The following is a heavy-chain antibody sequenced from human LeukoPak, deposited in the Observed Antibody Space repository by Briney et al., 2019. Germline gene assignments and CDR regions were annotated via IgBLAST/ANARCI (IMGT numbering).Heavy chain of an antibody. Sequence: ASVKVSCKASGYTFTSYGISWVRQAPGQGLEWMGWISAYNGNTNYAQKLQGRVTMTTDTSTSTAYMELRSLRSDDTAVYYCARDRRYSSSWFYLDCWGQGTLVTVSS. D-gene: IGHD6-13*01. V-gene: IGHV1-18*01. CDR3: ARDRRYSSSWFYLDC. J-gene: IGHJ4*02. CDR2: ISAYNGNT. CDR1: GYTFTSYG.